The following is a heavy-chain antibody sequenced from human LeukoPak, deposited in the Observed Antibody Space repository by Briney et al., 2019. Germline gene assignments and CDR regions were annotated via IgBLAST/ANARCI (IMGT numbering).Heavy chain of an antibody. V-gene: IGHV1-69*04. Sequence: SVKVSCKASGGTFSSYAISWVRQAPGQGLEWMGRIIPILGIANYAQKFQGRVTITADKSTSTAYMELSSLRSEDTAVYYCARESVHWFRSKTVNWFDPWGQGTLVTVST. D-gene: IGHD3-9*01. CDR2: IIPILGIA. CDR1: GGTFSSYA. CDR3: ARESVHWFRSKTVNWFDP. J-gene: IGHJ5*02.